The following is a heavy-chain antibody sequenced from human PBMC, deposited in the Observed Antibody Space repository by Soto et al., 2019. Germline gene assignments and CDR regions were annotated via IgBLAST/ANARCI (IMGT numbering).Heavy chain of an antibody. CDR1: GYSFTSYW. V-gene: IGHV5-10-1*01. D-gene: IGHD6-13*01. CDR2: IDPSDSYT. CDR3: ARLTHDSSSWYLYYYYGMDV. J-gene: IGHJ6*02. Sequence: CKGSGYSFTSYWISWVRQMPGKGLEWMGRIDPSDSYTNYSPSFQGHVTISADKSISTAYLQWSSLKASDTAMYYCARLTHDSSSWYLYYYYGMDVWGQGTTVTVSS.